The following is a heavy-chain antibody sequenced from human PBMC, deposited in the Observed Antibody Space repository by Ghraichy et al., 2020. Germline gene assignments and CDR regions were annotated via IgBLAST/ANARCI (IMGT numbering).Heavy chain of an antibody. V-gene: IGHV2-70*01. CDR3: ARIHRYDILTGYPQNDAFDI. D-gene: IGHD3-9*01. J-gene: IGHJ3*02. CDR1: GFSLSTSGMC. CDR2: IDWYDDK. Sequence: SGPTLVKPTQTLTLTCTFSGFSLSTSGMCVSWIRQPPGKALEWLALIDWYDDKYYSTSLKTRLTISKDTSKNQVVLTMTNMDPVDTATYYCARIHRYDILTGYPQNDAFDIWGQGTMVTVSS.